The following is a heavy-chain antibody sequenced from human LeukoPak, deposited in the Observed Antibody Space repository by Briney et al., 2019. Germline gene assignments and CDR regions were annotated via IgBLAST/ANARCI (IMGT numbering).Heavy chain of an antibody. CDR2: ISYTGTYI. Sequence: GGSLRLSCAASAFSLNAYNMNWVRQAPGKGLEWVSSISYTGTYIYYADSVKGRFTISRDNSKNTLYLQMNGLRAEDTAVYYCARDSRGTRGAFDIWGQGTMVTVSS. J-gene: IGHJ3*02. V-gene: IGHV3-21*01. CDR1: AFSLNAYN. D-gene: IGHD3-22*01. CDR3: ARDSRGTRGAFDI.